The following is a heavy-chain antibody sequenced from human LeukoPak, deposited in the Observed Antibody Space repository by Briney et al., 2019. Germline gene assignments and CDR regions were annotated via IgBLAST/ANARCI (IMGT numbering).Heavy chain of an antibody. CDR1: GGSISSHY. CDR3: ARDRGSDGSDQLDP. Sequence: SETLSLTCTVSGGSISSHYWTWIRQPAGQGLEWIGRIYSSGSTIYNPSLKSRVTMSLDMSNNQFSLKLSSVTAADTAVYYCARDRGSDGSDQLDPWGQGTLVTVSS. J-gene: IGHJ5*02. D-gene: IGHD3-10*01. CDR2: IYSSGST. V-gene: IGHV4-4*07.